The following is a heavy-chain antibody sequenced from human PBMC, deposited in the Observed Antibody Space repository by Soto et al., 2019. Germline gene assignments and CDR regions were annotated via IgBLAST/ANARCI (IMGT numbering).Heavy chain of an antibody. CDR1: GFTFSSYS. CDR2: ISSSSSYI. D-gene: IGHD2-2*03. J-gene: IGHJ4*02. Sequence: GGSLRLSYAASGFTFSSYSMNWVRQSPGKGLEWVSSISSSSSYIYYADSVKGRFTISRDNAKNSLYLQMNSLRAEDTAVYYCARDMDGYLDYWGQGTLVTVSS. V-gene: IGHV3-21*01. CDR3: ARDMDGYLDY.